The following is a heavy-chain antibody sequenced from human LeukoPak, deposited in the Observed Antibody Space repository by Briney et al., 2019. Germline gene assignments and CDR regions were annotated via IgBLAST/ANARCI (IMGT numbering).Heavy chain of an antibody. CDR3: ARDLGQYYDTSDNWFDP. CDR1: GFTFSNYW. CDR2: INSDGINT. D-gene: IGHD3-22*01. Sequence: AESLRHSCAASGFTFSNYWMRWVRQAPGKGLVWVSRINSDGINTSYADSVKGRFTISRDNAKNTLNLQMNSLRAEDTAVYYCARDLGQYYDTSDNWFDPWGQGTLVTVSS. V-gene: IGHV3-74*01. J-gene: IGHJ5*02.